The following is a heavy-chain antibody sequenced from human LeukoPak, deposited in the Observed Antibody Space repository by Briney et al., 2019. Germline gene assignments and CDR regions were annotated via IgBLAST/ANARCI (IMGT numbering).Heavy chain of an antibody. J-gene: IGHJ4*02. D-gene: IGHD6-25*01. CDR3: ARRRIAATVDH. V-gene: IGHV4-39*01. CDR1: GDSISSSSFY. CDR2: IYYSGTT. Sequence: SDTLSLTCTVSGDSISSSSFYWAWVRQPPGKGLEWIGSIYYSGTTFYNPSLKSRVAISVDTSKSQFSLRLSSVTAADTAVYFCARRRIAATVDHWGQGTLVTVSS.